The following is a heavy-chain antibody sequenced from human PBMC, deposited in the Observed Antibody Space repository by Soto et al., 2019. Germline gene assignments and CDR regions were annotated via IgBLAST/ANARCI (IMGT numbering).Heavy chain of an antibody. J-gene: IGHJ4*02. Sequence: GESLKISCKGSGYRFTTYWIGWVRQMPGKGLEWKGIIYPSDSDTRYNPSFQGQVTISADKSISTAYLQWSSLKASDTAMYYCARSRLLRYFDLDYWGQGTLVTVSS. V-gene: IGHV5-51*01. CDR3: ARSRLLRYFDLDY. D-gene: IGHD3-9*01. CDR2: IYPSDSDT. CDR1: GYRFTTYW.